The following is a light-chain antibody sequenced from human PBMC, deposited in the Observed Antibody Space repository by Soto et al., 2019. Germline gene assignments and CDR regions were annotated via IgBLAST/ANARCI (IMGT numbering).Light chain of an antibody. Sequence: EIVLTQSPGTLSLSAGETATLSWRASQSVSSNSLAWYKQKPSQSPRLLIYGASSRAAGIPARFSGSGSGREFTLTISSLEPEDFALYYCQQRCSSPRTFGGGTKVDIK. CDR3: QQRCSSPRT. V-gene: IGKV3-20*01. J-gene: IGKJ4*01. CDR2: GAS. CDR1: QSVSSNS.